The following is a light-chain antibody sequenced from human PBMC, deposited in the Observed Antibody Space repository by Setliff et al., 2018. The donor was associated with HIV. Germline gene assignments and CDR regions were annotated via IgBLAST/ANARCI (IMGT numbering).Light chain of an antibody. Sequence: SVLTQPASVSGSPGQSITLSCTGTSSDVGGYNYVSWYQQHPDKAPKLMIYDVKNRPSGVSDRFSGSKSGNAASLTISGLQAEDEADYYCCSYAGSGPVFGAGTKVTVL. V-gene: IGLV2-23*02. CDR1: SSDVGGYNY. J-gene: IGLJ1*01. CDR3: CSYAGSGPV. CDR2: DVK.